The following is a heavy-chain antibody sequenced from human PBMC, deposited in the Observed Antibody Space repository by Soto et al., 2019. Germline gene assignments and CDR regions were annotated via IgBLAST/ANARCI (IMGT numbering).Heavy chain of an antibody. CDR1: GGTFSSYA. CDR3: ARLGAAGVQLGYYYYGMDV. CDR2: IIPIFGTA. D-gene: IGHD6-13*01. J-gene: IGHJ6*02. Sequence: QVQLVQSGAEVKKPGSSVKVSCKASGGTFSSYALSWVRQAPGQGLEWMGGIIPIFGTANYAQKFQGRVTITSDESRGTAYRDLSSLRSEDTAVYYCARLGAAGVQLGYYYYGMDVWGQGTTVTVSS. V-gene: IGHV1-69*01.